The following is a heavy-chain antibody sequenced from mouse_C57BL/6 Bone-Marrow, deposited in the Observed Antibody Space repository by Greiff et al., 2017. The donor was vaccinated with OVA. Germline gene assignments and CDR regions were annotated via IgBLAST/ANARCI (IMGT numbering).Heavy chain of an antibody. CDR3: ASLRQGVYYFDD. D-gene: IGHD2-4*01. CDR2: INPSSGYT. J-gene: IGHJ2*01. CDR1: GYTFTSYW. V-gene: IGHV1-7*01. Sequence: QVQLKQSGAELAKPGASVKLSCKASGYTFTSYWMHWVKQRPGQGLEWIGYINPSSGYTKYNQKFKDKATLTADKSSSTAYMQLSSLTYEDSAVYYCASLRQGVYYFDDWGQGTTLTVAS.